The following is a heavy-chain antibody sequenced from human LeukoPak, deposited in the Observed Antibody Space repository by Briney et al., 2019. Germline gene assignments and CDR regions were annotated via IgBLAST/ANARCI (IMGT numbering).Heavy chain of an antibody. V-gene: IGHV1-69*04. D-gene: IGHD4-23*01. CDR2: IIPILGIA. Sequence: SVKVSCQASGGTFSSYAISWVRQAPGQGLEWMGRIIPILGIANYAQKFQGRVTITADKSTSTAYMEPSSLRSEDTAVYYCARGDDYGGNPHFDYWGQGTLVTVSS. CDR3: ARGDDYGGNPHFDY. CDR1: GGTFSSYA. J-gene: IGHJ4*02.